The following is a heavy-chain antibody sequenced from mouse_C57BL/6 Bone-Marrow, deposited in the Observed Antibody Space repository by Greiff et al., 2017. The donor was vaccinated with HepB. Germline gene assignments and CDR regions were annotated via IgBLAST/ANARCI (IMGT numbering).Heavy chain of an antibody. D-gene: IGHD1-2*01. CDR2: INPNNGGT. CDR1: GYTFTDYY. V-gene: IGHV1-26*01. CDR3: ARSLLRYYYAMDY. Sequence: VQLQQSGPELVKPGASVKISCKASGYTFTDYYMNWVKQSHVKSLEWIGDINPNNGGTSYNQKFKGKATLTVDKSSSTAYMELRSLTSEDSAVYYCARSLLRYYYAMDYWGQGTSVTVSS. J-gene: IGHJ4*01.